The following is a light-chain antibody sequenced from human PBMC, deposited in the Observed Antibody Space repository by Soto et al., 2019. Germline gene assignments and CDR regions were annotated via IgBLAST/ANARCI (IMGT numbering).Light chain of an antibody. CDR3: SSYAGSNNYV. V-gene: IGLV2-8*01. CDR1: SSDVGDYNY. Sequence: QSALTQPPSASGSPGQSVTISCTGTSSDVGDYNYVSWYQQHPGKAPKLMIYEVSKRPSGVPDRFSGSKSGNTASLTVSGPQAEDEADYYCSSYAGSNNYVLGTGTKLTVL. J-gene: IGLJ1*01. CDR2: EVS.